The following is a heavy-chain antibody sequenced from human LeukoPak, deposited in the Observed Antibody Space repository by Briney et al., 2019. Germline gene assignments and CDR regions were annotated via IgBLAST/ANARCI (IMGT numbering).Heavy chain of an antibody. CDR2: ISSSGSTI. CDR1: GFTFSDYY. D-gene: IGHD5-24*01. J-gene: IGHJ6*02. V-gene: IGHV3-11*01. Sequence: GGSLRLSCAASGFTFSDYYMSWIRQAPGKGLEWVSYISSSGSTIYYADSVKGRFTISRDNAKNSLYLQMNSLRAEDTAVYYCARGGLWVQSPAAYGDVWGQGTTVTVSS. CDR3: ARGGLWVQSPAAYGDV.